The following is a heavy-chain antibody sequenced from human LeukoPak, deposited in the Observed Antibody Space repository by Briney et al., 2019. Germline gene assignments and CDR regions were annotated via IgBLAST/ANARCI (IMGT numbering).Heavy chain of an antibody. CDR2: IYYSGST. Sequence: SETLSLTCTVFGGSMSSYYWSWIRQSPGKGLEWIGYIYYSGSTNYNPSLKSRVTISVDTSKNQFSLKLSSVTAADTAVYYCARERAVTTYYYFDYWGQGTLVTVSS. V-gene: IGHV4-59*01. CDR1: GGSMSSYY. D-gene: IGHD4-17*01. J-gene: IGHJ4*02. CDR3: ARERAVTTYYYFDY.